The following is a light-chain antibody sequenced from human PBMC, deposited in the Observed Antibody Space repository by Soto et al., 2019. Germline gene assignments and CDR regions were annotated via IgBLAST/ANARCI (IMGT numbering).Light chain of an antibody. CDR2: EVN. Sequence: ALTQPPSASGSPGQSVAISCTGTSSDVGGYNYVSWYQRHPGKAPKLMIYEVNKRPSGVPDRFSGSKSGNTASLTVSGLQAEDEADYYCSSYAGSSNVFGTGTKVTVL. V-gene: IGLV2-8*01. J-gene: IGLJ1*01. CDR3: SSYAGSSNV. CDR1: SSDVGGYNY.